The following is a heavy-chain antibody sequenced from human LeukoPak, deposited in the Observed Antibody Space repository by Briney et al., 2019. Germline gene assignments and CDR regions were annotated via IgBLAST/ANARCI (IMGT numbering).Heavy chain of an antibody. CDR1: GFTFSDHY. D-gene: IGHD3-22*01. CDR3: ARRPYSDTSGRLSDV. CDR2: IWYDGSNK. J-gene: IGHJ6*02. Sequence: GGSLRLSCAASGFTFSDHYMHWVRQAPGKGLEWVAVIWYDGSNKYCADSVKGRFTISRDNSKNTLYLQMNSLRAEDTAVYFCARRPYSDTSGRLSDVWGQGTTVTVSS. V-gene: IGHV3-33*08.